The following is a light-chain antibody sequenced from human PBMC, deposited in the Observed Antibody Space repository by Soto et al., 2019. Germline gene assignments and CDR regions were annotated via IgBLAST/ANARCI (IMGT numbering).Light chain of an antibody. Sequence: EIVMTQSPATLSVSPGERVTLSCRASQDIRSSLAWYQQKPGQAPRLLIYGASIRATGVPATFSGSGSGTEFTLSISSLQSEHLGVYYCQKDSSWPLNCGGGNKGDIK. CDR2: GAS. CDR3: QKDSSWPLN. V-gene: IGKV3-15*01. J-gene: IGKJ4*01. CDR1: QDIRSS.